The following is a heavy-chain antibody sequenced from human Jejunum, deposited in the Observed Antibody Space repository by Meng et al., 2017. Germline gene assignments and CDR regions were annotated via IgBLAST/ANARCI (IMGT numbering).Heavy chain of an antibody. CDR3: TRHAVIVVPAAILYARGAFDI. CDR2: IRQDGSEK. D-gene: IGHD2-2*01. CDR1: GFTFTSYW. V-gene: IGHV3-7*01. J-gene: IGHJ3*02. Sequence: GESLKISCAASGFTFTSYWMSWVRQAPGKGLEWVANIRQDGSEKYYGDSVKGRFTISRDNAKNSLYLQMNSLRAEDTAVYYCTRHAVIVVPAAILYARGAFDIWGQGTVVTVSS.